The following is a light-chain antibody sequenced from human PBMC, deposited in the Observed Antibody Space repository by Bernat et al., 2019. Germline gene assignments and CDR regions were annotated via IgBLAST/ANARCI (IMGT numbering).Light chain of an antibody. V-gene: IGKV2-24*01. Sequence: DIVMTQTPLSSAVTLGQPASISCRSSQSLVRSDGNTYLSWLQQRPGQPPRLLLYKISNRFSGVPDRFSGSGVGTDFTLKISRVEAEDVGVYYCMQGTQFPYTFGQGTKLEIK. CDR3: MQGTQFPYT. CDR1: QSLVRSDGNTY. J-gene: IGKJ2*01. CDR2: KIS.